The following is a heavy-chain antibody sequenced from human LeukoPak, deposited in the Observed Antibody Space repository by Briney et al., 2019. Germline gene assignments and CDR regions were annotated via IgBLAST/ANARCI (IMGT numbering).Heavy chain of an antibody. CDR1: GGSISSGGYY. V-gene: IGHV4-31*03. D-gene: IGHD3-3*01. CDR2: IYYSGST. CDR3: ASLFWSGYYTRRNYGMDV. Sequence: SQTLSLTCTVSGGSISSGGYYWSWIRQHPGKGLEWIGYIYYSGSTYYNPSLMSRVTISVDTSKNQFSLKLSSVTAADTAVYYCASLFWSGYYTRRNYGMDVWGQGTTVTVSS. J-gene: IGHJ6*02.